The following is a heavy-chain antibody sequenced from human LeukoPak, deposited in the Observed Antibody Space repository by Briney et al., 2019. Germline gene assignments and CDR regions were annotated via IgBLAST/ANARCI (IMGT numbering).Heavy chain of an antibody. CDR2: INHSGST. Sequence: SETLSLTCAVYGGSFSGYYWSWIRQPPGKELEWIGEINHSGSTNYNPSLKSRVTISVDTSKNQFSLKLSSVTAADTAVYYCARGPYDILTGSRKIYSFDYWGQGTLVTVSS. J-gene: IGHJ4*02. D-gene: IGHD3-9*01. CDR1: GGSFSGYY. CDR3: ARGPYDILTGSRKIYSFDY. V-gene: IGHV4-34*01.